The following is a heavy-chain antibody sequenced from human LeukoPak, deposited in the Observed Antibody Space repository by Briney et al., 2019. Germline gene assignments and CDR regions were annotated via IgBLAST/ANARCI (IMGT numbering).Heavy chain of an antibody. CDR3: AREVYRIGVGGFDP. CDR1: GITFSGYW. CDR2: VKRDGSSP. J-gene: IGHJ5*02. V-gene: IGHV3-74*01. Sequence: GGPLRLSCAASGITFSGYWMHWIRHAPGKGLVWVSRVKRDGSSPAYADSVKGRFTISRDNAKNTLYLQMDSLRAEDTALYYCAREVYRIGVGGFDPWDQGTLVIVSS. D-gene: IGHD6-19*01.